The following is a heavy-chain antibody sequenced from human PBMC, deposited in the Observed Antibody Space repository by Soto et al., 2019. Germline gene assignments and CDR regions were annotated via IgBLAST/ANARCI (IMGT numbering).Heavy chain of an antibody. CDR1: GDSIRSYY. CDR2: VESSGST. Sequence: SETLSLTCSVSGDSIRSYYWTWVRQPPGKGLEWIGYVESSGSTSYNPSLMSRVTISVDTSKNQFSLKLSSVTAADSGVYYCARGGVTTVVIPKYYYFGLDVWRQGTTVTVSS. V-gene: IGHV4-59*01. J-gene: IGHJ6*02. D-gene: IGHD4-17*01. CDR3: ARGGVTTVVIPKYYYFGLDV.